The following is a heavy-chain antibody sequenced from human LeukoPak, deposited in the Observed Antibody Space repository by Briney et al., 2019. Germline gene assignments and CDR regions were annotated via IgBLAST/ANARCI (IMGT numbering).Heavy chain of an antibody. V-gene: IGHV1-18*01. CDR3: ARCGSDYYDSSGYYYYFDY. Sequence: ASVKVSCKASGYTFTSYGISWVRQAPGQGLEWMGWISAYNGSTNYAQKLQGRVTMTTDTSTSTAYMELRSLRSDDTAVYYCARCGSDYYDSSGYYYYFDYWGQGTLVTVSS. D-gene: IGHD3-22*01. CDR2: ISAYNGST. J-gene: IGHJ4*02. CDR1: GYTFTSYG.